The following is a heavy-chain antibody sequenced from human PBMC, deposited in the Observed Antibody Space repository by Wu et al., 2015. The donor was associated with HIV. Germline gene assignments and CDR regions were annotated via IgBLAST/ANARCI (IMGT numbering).Heavy chain of an antibody. J-gene: IGHJ6*02. Sequence: QVQLVQSGAEVKKPGASVKVSCKASGYTFTSYGISWVRQAPGQGLEWMGWISGYNGNTNYAQKLQGRVTMTTDTSTSTAYMELRSLRSDDTAVYYCAREGPYYYGSGTNERMMGGMDVWGQGTTVTVSS. V-gene: IGHV1-18*01. CDR1: GYTFTSYG. CDR3: AREGPYYYGSGTNERMMGGMDV. CDR2: ISGYNGNT. D-gene: IGHD3-10*01.